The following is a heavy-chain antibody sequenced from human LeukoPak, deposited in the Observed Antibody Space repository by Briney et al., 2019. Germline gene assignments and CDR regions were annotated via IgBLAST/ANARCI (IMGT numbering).Heavy chain of an antibody. D-gene: IGHD2-2*01. CDR2: IYPGDSDT. V-gene: IGHV5-51*01. CDR1: GYSFTNYW. J-gene: IGHJ4*02. Sequence: GESLRISCKGSGYSFTNYWIAWVRQMPGKGLEWMGIIYPGDSDTRYSPSFQGQVTISADRSISTAYLQWSSLKASDTAMYYCARGRYCSSTGCSHSDYWGQGTLVTVSS. CDR3: ARGRYCSSTGCSHSDY.